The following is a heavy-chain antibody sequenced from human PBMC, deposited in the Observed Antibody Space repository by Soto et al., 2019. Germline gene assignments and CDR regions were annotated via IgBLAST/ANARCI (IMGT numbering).Heavy chain of an antibody. V-gene: IGHV3-48*02. J-gene: IGHJ6*02. CDR3: ARDLRYCSNGVCHYYYYGMDV. CDR1: GFTFSSYS. CDR2: ISSSSSTI. D-gene: IGHD2-8*01. Sequence: PWGSLRLSCAASGFTFSSYSMNWVRQAPGKGLEWVSYISSSSSTIYYADSVKGRFTISRDNAKNSLYLQMNSLRDEDTAVYYCARDLRYCSNGVCHYYYYGMDVWGQGTTVTVSS.